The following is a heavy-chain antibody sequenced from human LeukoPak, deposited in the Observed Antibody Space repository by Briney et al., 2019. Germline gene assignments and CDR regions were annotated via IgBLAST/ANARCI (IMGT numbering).Heavy chain of an antibody. CDR2: TYYRSKWYN. CDR1: GDSVSSNSAA. V-gene: IGHV6-1*01. Sequence: SQTLSLTCAISGDSVSSNSAAWNWIRQSPSRGLEWLGRTYYRSKWYNDYAVSMRSRVSISPDTSKNQFSLQLNSVTPEDTAVYYCARGYSSGIDYWGQGTLVTVSS. J-gene: IGHJ4*02. D-gene: IGHD6-19*01. CDR3: ARGYSSGIDY.